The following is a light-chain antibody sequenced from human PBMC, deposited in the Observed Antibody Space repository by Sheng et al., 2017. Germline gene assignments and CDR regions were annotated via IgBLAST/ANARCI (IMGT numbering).Light chain of an antibody. J-gene: IGLJ2*01. CDR1: NSDVGTYNP. Sequence: QSALTQPASVSGSPGQSITISCTGTNSDVGTYNPDSWYQHHAGKAPKLIIYQGTKRPSGISHRFSGSKSGNTASLTISGLQREDEASYYCCSYAGSGTVIFGGGTKLTVL. CDR3: CSYAGSGTVI. CDR2: QGT. V-gene: IGLV2-23*01.